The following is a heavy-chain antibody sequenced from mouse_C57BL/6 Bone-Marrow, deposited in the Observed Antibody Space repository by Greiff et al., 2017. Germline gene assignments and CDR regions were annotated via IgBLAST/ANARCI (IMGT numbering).Heavy chain of an antibody. D-gene: IGHD3-2*02. CDR3: ARQLRLRFYWYFDV. V-gene: IGHV1-64*01. CDR2: IHPNSGST. J-gene: IGHJ1*03. CDR1: GYTFTSYW. Sequence: QVQLQQPGAELVKPGASVKLSCKASGYTFTSYWMHWVKQRPGQGLEWIGMIHPNSGSTNYNEKFKSKATLTVDKSSSTAYRQLSSLTSEDSAVYYCARQLRLRFYWYFDVWGTGTTVTVSS.